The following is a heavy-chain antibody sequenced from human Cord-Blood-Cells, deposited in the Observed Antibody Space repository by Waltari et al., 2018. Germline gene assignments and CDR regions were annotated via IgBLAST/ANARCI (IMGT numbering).Heavy chain of an antibody. Sequence: QVQLQQWGAGLLKPSETLSLTCAVYGGSFSGYSWSWIRQPPGKGLEWIGEINHSGSTNYNPSLKSRVTISVDTPKNQFSLKLSSVTAADTAVYYCARGPTIFGVVIMGFDYWGQGTLVTVSS. CDR3: ARGPTIFGVVIMGFDY. D-gene: IGHD3-3*01. CDR1: GGSFSGYS. CDR2: INHSGST. J-gene: IGHJ4*02. V-gene: IGHV4-34*01.